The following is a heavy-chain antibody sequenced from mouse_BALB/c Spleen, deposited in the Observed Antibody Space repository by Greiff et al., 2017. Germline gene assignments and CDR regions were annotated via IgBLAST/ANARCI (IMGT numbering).Heavy chain of an antibody. Sequence: VQMQQPGAELVEPWASVKLSFKASGYTFPSFWMHWVKQRPGQGLEWVGEINPSNGRTNYNEKFKSKATLTVDKSSSTAYMQLSSLTSEDSAVYYCARGDDYFAYWGQGTLVTVSA. CDR1: GYTFPSFW. CDR2: INPSNGRT. V-gene: IGHV1S81*02. D-gene: IGHD2-4*01. J-gene: IGHJ3*01. CDR3: ARGDDYFAY.